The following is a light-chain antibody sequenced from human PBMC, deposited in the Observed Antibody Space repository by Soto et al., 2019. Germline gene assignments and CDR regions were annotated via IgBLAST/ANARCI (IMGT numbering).Light chain of an antibody. V-gene: IGKV3-15*01. CDR3: QQYKVWPLT. CDR2: VVS. J-gene: IGKJ4*01. Sequence: EIVMTQSPATLSVSPGERATLSCRASQSVSSNLAWYQQKPGQTPKLLIYVVSTWATGIPARFSCSGSGSEFTLTIGSLQSEDFALYYCQQYKVWPLTFGGGTKVEFK. CDR1: QSVSSN.